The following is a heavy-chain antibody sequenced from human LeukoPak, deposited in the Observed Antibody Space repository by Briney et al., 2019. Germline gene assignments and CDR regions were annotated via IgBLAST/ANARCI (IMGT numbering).Heavy chain of an antibody. CDR3: ARAYGSGSSYHPDY. Sequence: ASVKVPCKASGYTFTAYYMHWVRQAPGRGLEWMGWINPNSGGTNSSQKFQDRVTLTRDTSISTAYMELGSLRSDDTAIYYCARAYGSGSSYHPDYWGQGTLVTVSS. D-gene: IGHD3-10*01. J-gene: IGHJ4*02. CDR2: INPNSGGT. V-gene: IGHV1-2*02. CDR1: GYTFTAYY.